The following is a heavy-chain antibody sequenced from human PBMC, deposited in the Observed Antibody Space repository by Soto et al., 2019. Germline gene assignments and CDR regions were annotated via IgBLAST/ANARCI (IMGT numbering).Heavy chain of an antibody. J-gene: IGHJ6*02. V-gene: IGHV1-18*04. CDR2: ISAYNGNT. D-gene: IGHD6-19*01. CDR3: ARVPHVIAVAGTGYYYGMDV. CDR1: GYTFTSYG. Sequence: WASVKVSCKASGYTFTSYGISWVRQAPGQGLEWMGWISAYNGNTNYAQKLQGRVTMTTDTSTSTAYMELRSLRSDDTAVYYCARVPHVIAVAGTGYYYGMDVWGQGTTVTVSS.